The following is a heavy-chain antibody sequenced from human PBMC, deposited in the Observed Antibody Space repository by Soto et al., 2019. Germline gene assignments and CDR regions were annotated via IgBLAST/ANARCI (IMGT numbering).Heavy chain of an antibody. V-gene: IGHV4-61*08. D-gene: IGHD5-18*01. Sequence: SETLSPTCTVSGDSVTSGDYYWSWIRQPTGKGLELIEYIYYSGNTNYSPSLKSRFAISLDTSHNQFSLKLSSVTAADTAVYFCARIPVDTYMTYWFDPWGQGTLVTVSS. J-gene: IGHJ5*01. CDR2: IYYSGNT. CDR1: GDSVTSGDYY. CDR3: ARIPVDTYMTYWFDP.